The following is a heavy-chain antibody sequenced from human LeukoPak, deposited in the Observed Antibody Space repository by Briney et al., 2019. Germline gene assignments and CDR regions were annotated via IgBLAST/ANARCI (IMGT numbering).Heavy chain of an antibody. Sequence: SETLSLTCAVYGGSFSGYYWSWIRQPPGKGLEWVWEINDSGSTNYNPALKSRITISVDTSKHQFSLKLSSVTAADTAVYYCARRPGTLLSSWGQGTLVTVSS. CDR3: ARRPGTLLSS. CDR1: GGSFSGYY. D-gene: IGHD3-16*02. V-gene: IGHV4-34*01. CDR2: INDSGST. J-gene: IGHJ5*02.